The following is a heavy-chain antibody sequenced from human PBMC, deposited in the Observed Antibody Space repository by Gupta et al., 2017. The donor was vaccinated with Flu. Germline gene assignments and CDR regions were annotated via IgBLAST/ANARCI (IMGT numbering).Heavy chain of an antibody. V-gene: IGHV1-2*02. CDR1: GFTFTDYH. CDR3: ARPSVPNTSGWFVFDS. D-gene: IGHD6-19*01. J-gene: IGHJ4*02. CDR2: INLSSGGT. Sequence: QVQLVQSGAEVKKPGASMKVPCKASGFTFTDYHIHWMRQAPGQGLEWMGWINLSSGGTNFAQKFQGRVTMARDTSIRTAYMDMASLRSDDTAVYFCARPSVPNTSGWFVFDSWGQGTLITVSS.